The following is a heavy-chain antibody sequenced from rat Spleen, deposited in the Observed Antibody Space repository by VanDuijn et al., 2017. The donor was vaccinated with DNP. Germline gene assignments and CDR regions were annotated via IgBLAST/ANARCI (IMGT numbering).Heavy chain of an antibody. CDR3: SRDQGITTSLFAY. J-gene: IGHJ3*01. CDR1: GFSLTNYG. D-gene: IGHD1-10*01. CDR2: ISSGGST. Sequence: QVQLKESGPGLVQPSQTLSPTCTVSGFSLTNYGVSWIRQPPGKGLEWLAAISSGGSTYYNSALKSRLSISRDTSKSQVFLKMNSLQTEDTAIYFCSRDQGITTSLFAYWGQGTLVTVSS. V-gene: IGHV2S12*01.